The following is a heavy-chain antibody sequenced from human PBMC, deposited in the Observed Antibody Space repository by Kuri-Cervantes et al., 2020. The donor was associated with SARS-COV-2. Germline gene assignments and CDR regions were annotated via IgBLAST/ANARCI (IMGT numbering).Heavy chain of an antibody. D-gene: IGHD3-10*01. V-gene: IGHV3-53*01. CDR1: GXPVSRNY. CDR2: TYSGGNA. J-gene: IGHJ6*02. Sequence: GESLKIXCAVSGXPVSRNYMRWVRQXPGKGXEWAXXTYSGGNANNEDSVKGRFTISTDDSKNTLYLQXNSLRAEDSAVXYCAGGFAGXRSMDVWGQGTTVTVSS. CDR3: AGGFAGXRSMDV.